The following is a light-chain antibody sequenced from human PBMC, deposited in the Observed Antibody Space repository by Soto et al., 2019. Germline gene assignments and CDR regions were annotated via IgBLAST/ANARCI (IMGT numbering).Light chain of an antibody. CDR1: QSVSSSY. Sequence: EIVLTQSPGTLSLSPGERATISCRASQSVSSSYLAWYQQKPGQAPRLLIYGASSRATGIPDRFSGSGSGTDFTLTIIRLEPEDFAVYYCQQYGSSPPITFGQGTRLEIK. CDR3: QQYGSSPPIT. V-gene: IGKV3-20*01. CDR2: GAS. J-gene: IGKJ5*01.